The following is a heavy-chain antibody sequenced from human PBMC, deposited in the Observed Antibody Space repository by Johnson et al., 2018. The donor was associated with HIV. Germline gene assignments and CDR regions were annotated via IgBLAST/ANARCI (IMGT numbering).Heavy chain of an antibody. CDR1: GFTFSTFW. V-gene: IGHV3-7*05. CDR3: ARDLRVGAIDAFDI. D-gene: IGHD1-26*01. CDR2: IKQDGSEK. Sequence: VQLVESWGGLVQPGGSLRLSCAASGFTFSTFWMSWVRQAPGKGLEWVANIKQDGSEKYYVDSVKGRFIISRDNAKNSLYLQMKSLRAEDTAVYYCARDLRVGAIDAFDIWGQGTMVTVSS. J-gene: IGHJ3*02.